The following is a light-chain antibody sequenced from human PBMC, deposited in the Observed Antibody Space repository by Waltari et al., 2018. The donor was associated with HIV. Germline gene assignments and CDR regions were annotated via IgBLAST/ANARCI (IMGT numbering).Light chain of an antibody. CDR1: QTISGNF. V-gene: IGKV3D-20*01. Sequence: VLTQSTVSLCLSPGERATLSCGASQTISGNFLAWYQQRLGLPPSLLIYDASKRASGVPDRFSGAGSGTDFTLTINRLDPEDSAVYFCQQYSSSPWTFGQGTKV. CDR2: DAS. J-gene: IGKJ1*01. CDR3: QQYSSSPWT.